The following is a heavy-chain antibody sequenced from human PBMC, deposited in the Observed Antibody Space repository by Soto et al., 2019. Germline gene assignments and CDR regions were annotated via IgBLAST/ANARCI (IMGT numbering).Heavy chain of an antibody. CDR3: AKDRPLKGIAAAGTPDY. V-gene: IGHV3-23*01. Sequence: LRLSCAASGFTFSSYAMSWVRQAPGKGLEWVSAISGSGGSTYYADSVKGRFTISRDNSKNTLYLQMNSLRAEDTAVYYCAKDRPLKGIAAAGTPDYWGQGTQVTVSS. J-gene: IGHJ4*02. D-gene: IGHD6-13*01. CDR2: ISGSGGST. CDR1: GFTFSSYA.